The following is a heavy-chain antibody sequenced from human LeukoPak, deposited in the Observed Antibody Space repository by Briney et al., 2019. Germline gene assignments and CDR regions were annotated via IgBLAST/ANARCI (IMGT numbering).Heavy chain of an antibody. J-gene: IGHJ6*03. CDR2: INWNGGST. CDR3: ARKRLTYYMDV. Sequence: GGSLRLSCAASGFTFSSYEMNWVRQAPGKGLEWVSGINWNGGSTGYADSVKGRFTISRDNAKNSLYLQMNSLRAEDTALYYCARKRLTYYMDVWGKGTTVTVSS. CDR1: GFTFSSYE. D-gene: IGHD3-22*01. V-gene: IGHV3-20*04.